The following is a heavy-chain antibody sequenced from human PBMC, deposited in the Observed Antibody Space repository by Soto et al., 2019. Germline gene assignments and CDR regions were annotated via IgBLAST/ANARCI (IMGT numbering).Heavy chain of an antibody. CDR2: IYYSGST. CDR3: ARDLSSVGSYYDY. Sequence: ASETLSLTCTVSGGSISSYYWSWIRQPPGKGLEWIGYIYYSGSTNYNPSLKSRVTISVDTSKNQFSLKLSSVTAADTAVYYCARDLSSVGSYYDYWGQGTLVTVSS. V-gene: IGHV4-59*01. D-gene: IGHD1-26*01. J-gene: IGHJ4*02. CDR1: GGSISSYY.